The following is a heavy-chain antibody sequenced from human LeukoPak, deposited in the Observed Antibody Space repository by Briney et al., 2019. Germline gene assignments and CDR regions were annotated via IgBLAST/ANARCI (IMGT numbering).Heavy chain of an antibody. D-gene: IGHD1-26*01. CDR1: GGSVSSGSYY. Sequence: ETLSLTCTVSGGSVSSGSYYWSCVRQAPGKGLEWVANIKQDGSEKYYVDSVKGRFTISRDNAKNSLYLQMNSLSAEDTAVYYCARDRLGATRFIYYYYYYGMDVWGQGTTVTVSS. V-gene: IGHV3-7*01. J-gene: IGHJ6*02. CDR3: ARDRLGATRFIYYYYYYGMDV. CDR2: IKQDGSEK.